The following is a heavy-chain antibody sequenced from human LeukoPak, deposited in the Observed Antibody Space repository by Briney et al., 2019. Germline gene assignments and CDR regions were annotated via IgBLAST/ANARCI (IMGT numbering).Heavy chain of an antibody. J-gene: IGHJ4*02. V-gene: IGHV4-59*08. CDR1: GGSIRGYY. CDR2: VYSSGST. D-gene: IGHD2-15*01. Sequence: SETLSLTCTVSGGSIRGYYWSWIRQPPGKGLQWIGHVYSSGSTHYNPSLKSRLTISVDTSKNQFSLKLSSVTAADTAVYYCARHGCSGGTCYDYWGQGTLVTVSS. CDR3: ARHGCSGGTCYDY.